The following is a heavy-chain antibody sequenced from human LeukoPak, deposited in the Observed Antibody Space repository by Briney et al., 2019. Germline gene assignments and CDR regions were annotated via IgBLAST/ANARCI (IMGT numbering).Heavy chain of an antibody. Sequence: PSETLSLTCTVSGGSISSSSYYWGWIRQPPGKGLEWIGSIYYSGSTYYNPSLKSRVTISVDTSKNQFSLKLSSVTAADTAVYYCASLIAAAGGYYFDYWGQGTLVTVSS. CDR2: IYYSGST. CDR3: ASLIAAAGGYYFDY. CDR1: GGSISSSSYY. D-gene: IGHD6-13*01. J-gene: IGHJ4*02. V-gene: IGHV4-39*01.